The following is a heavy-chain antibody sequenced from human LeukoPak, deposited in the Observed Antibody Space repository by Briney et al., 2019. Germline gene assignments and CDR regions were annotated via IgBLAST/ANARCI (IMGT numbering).Heavy chain of an antibody. CDR1: GYTFTSYD. CDR3: ARGVHHFDSTGYYYGELDS. CDR2: MNPNSGNT. D-gene: IGHD3-22*01. J-gene: IGHJ4*02. V-gene: IGHV1-8*01. Sequence: ASVKVSCKTSGYTFTSYDINWVRQATGQGLEWMGWMNPNSGNTGYAQKFQGRVTMTRDTSMSTAYMELSSLRSEDTAVYYCARGVHHFDSTGYYYGELDSWGQGTLVTVSS.